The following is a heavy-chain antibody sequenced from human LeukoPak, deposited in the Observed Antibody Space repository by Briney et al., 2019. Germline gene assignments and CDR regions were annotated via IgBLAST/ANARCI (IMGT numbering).Heavy chain of an antibody. J-gene: IGHJ4*02. CDR3: AKGTGDLTFDY. Sequence: GGSLRLSCAASGFTFSSYWMHWVRHAPGKGLVWVSRINSDGSSTNYADSVKGRFTISRDNAKNTLYLQMSSLRAEDTAVYYCAKGTGDLTFDYWGQGTLVTVSS. CDR2: INSDGSST. D-gene: IGHD7-27*01. V-gene: IGHV3-74*01. CDR1: GFTFSSYW.